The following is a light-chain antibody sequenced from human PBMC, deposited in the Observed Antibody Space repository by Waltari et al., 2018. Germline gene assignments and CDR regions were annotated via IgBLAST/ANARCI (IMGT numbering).Light chain of an antibody. CDR3: QQYNSFLT. Sequence: DIQMTQSPSPLSASVGDRVTITCRPSQSISSWLAWYQQKPGKAPKLLIYDASSLESGVPSRFSGSGSGTEFTLTISSLQPDDFATYYCQQYNSFLTFGGGTKVGIK. CDR2: DAS. V-gene: IGKV1-5*01. CDR1: QSISSW. J-gene: IGKJ4*01.